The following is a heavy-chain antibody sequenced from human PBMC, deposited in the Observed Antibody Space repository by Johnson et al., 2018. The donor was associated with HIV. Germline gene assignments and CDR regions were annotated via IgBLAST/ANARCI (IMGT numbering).Heavy chain of an antibody. J-gene: IGHJ3*02. V-gene: IGHV3-66*01. CDR2: IYSGGST. Sequence: VQLVESGGGLVQPGGSLRLSCAASGFNVSSNYMSWVRQAPGKGLEWVSVIYSGGSTKYADSVRGRFTISRDKSKNTVSLQMNSLRAGDTAVYYCAIAGKWSGDAFDIWGQGTTVTVSS. D-gene: IGHD3-10*01. CDR1: GFNVSSNY. CDR3: AIAGKWSGDAFDI.